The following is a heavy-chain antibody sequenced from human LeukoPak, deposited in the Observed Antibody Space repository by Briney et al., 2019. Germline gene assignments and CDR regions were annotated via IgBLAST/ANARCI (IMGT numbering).Heavy chain of an antibody. D-gene: IGHD2-21*01. J-gene: IGHJ3*02. V-gene: IGHV3-49*04. Sequence: GGSLRLSCAASGFTFSSYAMSWVRQAPGKGLEWVGFIRSKAYGGTTEYAASVKGRFTISRDDSKSIAYLQMNSLKTEDTAVYYCTRICGGDCYNAFDIWGQGTMVTVSS. CDR1: GFTFSSYA. CDR3: TRICGGDCYNAFDI. CDR2: IRSKAYGGTT.